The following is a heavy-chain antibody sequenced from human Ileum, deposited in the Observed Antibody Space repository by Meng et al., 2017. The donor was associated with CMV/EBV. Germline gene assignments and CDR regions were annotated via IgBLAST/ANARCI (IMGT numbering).Heavy chain of an antibody. V-gene: IGHV1-2*02. Sequence: SGYTVTGYYMHWVRQAPGQGLEWMGWINPNSGGTNYAQKFQGRVTMTRDTSISTAYMELSRLRSDDTAVYYCARAQQQLIRGWFDPWGQGTLVTVSS. D-gene: IGHD6-13*01. CDR3: ARAQQQLIRGWFDP. CDR1: GYTVTGYY. CDR2: INPNSGGT. J-gene: IGHJ5*02.